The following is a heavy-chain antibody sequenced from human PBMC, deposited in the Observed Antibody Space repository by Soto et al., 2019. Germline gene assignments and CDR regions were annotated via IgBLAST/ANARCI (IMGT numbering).Heavy chain of an antibody. CDR1: GYTFTSYG. CDR3: AREVPIEYSSSWKGFDY. V-gene: IGHV1-18*04. CDR2: ISAYNGNT. J-gene: IGHJ4*02. Sequence: ASVKVSCNASGYTFTSYGISWVRQAPGQGLEWMGWISAYNGNTNYAQKLQGRVTMTTDTSTSTAYMELRSLRSDDTAVYYCAREVPIEYSSSWKGFDYWGQGTLVTVSS. D-gene: IGHD6-6*01.